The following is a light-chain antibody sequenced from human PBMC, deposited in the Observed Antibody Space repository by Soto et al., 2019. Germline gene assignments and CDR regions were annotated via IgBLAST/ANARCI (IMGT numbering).Light chain of an antibody. CDR3: HHRGT. CDR2: DAS. CDR1: QSVSNY. J-gene: IGKJ5*01. V-gene: IGKV3-11*01. Sequence: EIVLTQSPVTLSLSPGERATLSCRASQSVSNYLGWYQQKPGQAPRLLIYDASNRATGIPARFSGSGSGTDLTLTISSLETADFAVYYCHHRGTFGQGTRLEIK.